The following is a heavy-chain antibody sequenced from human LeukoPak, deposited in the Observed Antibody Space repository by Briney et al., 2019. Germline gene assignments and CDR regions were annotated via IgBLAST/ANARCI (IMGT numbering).Heavy chain of an antibody. D-gene: IGHD6-13*01. J-gene: IGHJ6*02. Sequence: PGGSLRLSCAASGFTFSDYYMSWIGQAPGKGLECVSYISSSGSTIYYADSVKGRFTISRDNAKNSLYLQMNSLRAEDTAVYYCARENQQLGRFYYYYGMDVWGQGTTVTVSS. V-gene: IGHV3-11*01. CDR2: ISSSGSTI. CDR3: ARENQQLGRFYYYYGMDV. CDR1: GFTFSDYY.